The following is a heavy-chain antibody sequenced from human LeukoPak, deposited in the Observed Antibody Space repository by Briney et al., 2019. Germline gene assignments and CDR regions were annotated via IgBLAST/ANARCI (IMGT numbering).Heavy chain of an antibody. V-gene: IGHV1-18*01. CDR2: ISAYNGNT. CDR1: GYTIDSYG. J-gene: IGHJ5*02. Sequence: ASVNVSCKASGYTIDSYGISWVRQAPGQGLEWMGWISAYNGNTNYAQKLQGRVTMTTDTSTSTAYMELRSLRSDDTAVYYCARELGYGDYVGWFDPWGQGTLVTVSS. CDR3: ARELGYGDYVGWFDP. D-gene: IGHD4-17*01.